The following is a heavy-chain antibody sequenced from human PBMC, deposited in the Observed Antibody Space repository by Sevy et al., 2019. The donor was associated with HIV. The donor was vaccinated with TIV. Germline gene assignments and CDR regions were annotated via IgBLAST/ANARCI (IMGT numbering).Heavy chain of an antibody. CDR3: ARDLPPSATTVAHFDY. D-gene: IGHD4-17*01. CDR1: GFTFSSYE. V-gene: IGHV3-48*03. CDR2: ISNSGTTI. Sequence: GGSLRLSCAASGFTFSSYEMNWVRQTPGKGLEWVSYISNSGTTISYSDSVRGRFSISRDNARNSLYLQMNSLRAEDTAVYYCARDLPPSATTVAHFDYWGQGTLVTVSS. J-gene: IGHJ4*02.